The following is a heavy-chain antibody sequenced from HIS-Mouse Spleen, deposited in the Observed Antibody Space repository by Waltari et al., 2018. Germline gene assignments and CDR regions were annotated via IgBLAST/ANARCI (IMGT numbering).Heavy chain of an antibody. CDR1: GFTCSSFA. D-gene: IGHD4-17*01. J-gene: IGHJ5*02. CDR3: AKAEMTTVNWFDP. Sequence: EVQLLESGGGWVQPGGSLRLSCAASGFTCSSFAMSWFLEAPGKGLEWVSAISGSGGSTSYADSVKGRFTISRDNSKNTLYLQMNSLRAEDTAVYYCAKAEMTTVNWFDPWGQGTLVTVSS. V-gene: IGHV3-23*01. CDR2: ISGSGGST.